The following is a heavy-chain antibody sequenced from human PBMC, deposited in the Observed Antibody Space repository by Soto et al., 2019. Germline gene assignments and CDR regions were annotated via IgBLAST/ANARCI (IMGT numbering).Heavy chain of an antibody. D-gene: IGHD5-18*01. Sequence: ASVKVSCKASGYTFTGYYMHWVRQAPGQGLEWMGWINPNNGGTNYSQKFQGRVTITRDTSISTAYMELSSLRSEDTAVYYCARDPGHSYGSNWGQGTLVTVSS. J-gene: IGHJ4*02. CDR1: GYTFTGYY. V-gene: IGHV1-2*02. CDR2: INPNNGGT. CDR3: ARDPGHSYGSN.